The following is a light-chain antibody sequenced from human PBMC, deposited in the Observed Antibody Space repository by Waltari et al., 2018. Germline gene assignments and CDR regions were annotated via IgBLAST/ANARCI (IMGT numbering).Light chain of an antibody. CDR1: SSDFGSYTL. CDR3: CSYAGSVTNYV. Sequence: QSAMTQPASVSGSPGQSINISFNGPSSDFGSYTLVSGYQQHPGKAPKLMIFDVSKRPSGISSRFSGSKSGNTASLTISGLQAEDEADYYCCSYAGSVTNYVFGTGTKVTVL. V-gene: IGLV2-23*02. J-gene: IGLJ1*01. CDR2: DVS.